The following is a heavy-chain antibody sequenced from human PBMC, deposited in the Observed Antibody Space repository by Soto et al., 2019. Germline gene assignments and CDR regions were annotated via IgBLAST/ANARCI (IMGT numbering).Heavy chain of an antibody. Sequence: SEALCVTCTVSGCSISSGDYYWSWIRQPPGKGLEWIGYIYHSGSTYYNPSLKSRVTISVDTSKNQFSLKLSSVTAADTAVYFCERRPGWYKIDSWGQGILVTVSS. CDR3: ERRPGWYKIDS. CDR2: IYHSGST. D-gene: IGHD6-19*01. V-gene: IGHV4-30-4*01. CDR1: GCSISSGDYY. J-gene: IGHJ4*02.